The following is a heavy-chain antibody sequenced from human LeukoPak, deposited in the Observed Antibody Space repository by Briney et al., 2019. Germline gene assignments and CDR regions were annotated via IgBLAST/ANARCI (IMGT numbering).Heavy chain of an antibody. CDR3: ARDYKWNYCIDY. Sequence: GGSLRLSCAASGFTVSSNFLSWVRQAPGKGLEWVSVIYSGGSTYYADSVKGRFTISRDDSKNTIYLQLNSLRAEDTAVYYCARDYKWNYCIDYWGQGTLVTVSS. D-gene: IGHD1-7*01. CDR2: IYSGGST. CDR1: GFTVSSNF. V-gene: IGHV3-66*02. J-gene: IGHJ4*02.